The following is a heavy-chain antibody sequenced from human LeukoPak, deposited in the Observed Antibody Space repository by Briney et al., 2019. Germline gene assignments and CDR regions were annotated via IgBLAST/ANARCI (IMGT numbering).Heavy chain of an antibody. V-gene: IGHV3-21*01. D-gene: IGHD1-26*01. CDR1: GFTFSSYS. Sequence: GGSLRLSCAAPGFTFSSYSMNWVRQAPGKGLEWVSSISSSSSYIYYADSVKGRFTISRDNAKNSLYLQMNSLRAEDTAVYYCAKASSGSYYTPWGQGTLVTVSS. CDR3: AKASSGSYYTP. CDR2: ISSSSSYI. J-gene: IGHJ5*02.